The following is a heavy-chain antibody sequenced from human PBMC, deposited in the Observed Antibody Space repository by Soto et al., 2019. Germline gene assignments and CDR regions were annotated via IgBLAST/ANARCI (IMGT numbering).Heavy chain of an antibody. D-gene: IGHD3-22*01. CDR1: GFTFSSYA. CDR3: AREDDSSGSYYFDY. J-gene: IGHJ4*02. CDR2: ISYDGSNK. Sequence: QVQLVESGGGVVQPGRSLRLSCAASGFTFSSYAMQWVRQAPGKGLEWVAVISYDGSNKYYADSVKGRFTISRDNSKNTLYLQMNSLRAEDTAVYYCAREDDSSGSYYFDYWGQGTLVTVSS. V-gene: IGHV3-30-3*01.